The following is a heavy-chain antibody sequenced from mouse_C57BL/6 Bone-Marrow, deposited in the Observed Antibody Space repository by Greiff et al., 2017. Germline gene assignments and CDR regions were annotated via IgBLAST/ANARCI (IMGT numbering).Heavy chain of an antibody. CDR1: GYTFTSYW. V-gene: IGHV1-69*01. Sequence: QVQLQQPGAELVMPGASVKLSCTASGYTFTSYWMHWVKQRPGQGLEWIGEIDPSDSYTNYNQKFKGKSTLTVDKSSSTAYMQLSSLTSEDSAVYYCARRWDAMDYWGQGTSVTVSS. CDR2: IDPSDSYT. J-gene: IGHJ4*01. CDR3: ARRWDAMDY. D-gene: IGHD2-3*01.